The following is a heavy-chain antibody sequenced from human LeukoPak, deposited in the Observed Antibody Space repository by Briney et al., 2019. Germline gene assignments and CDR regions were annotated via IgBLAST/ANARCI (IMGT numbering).Heavy chain of an antibody. CDR3: ASFGIQLWLSY. D-gene: IGHD5-18*01. Sequence: PGGSLRLSCAASGFTFSSYEMNWVRQAPGKGLEWVSYISSSGSTIYYADSVKGRFTISRDNAKNSLYLQMNSLRGEDTAVYYCASFGIQLWLSYWGQGTLVTVSS. CDR2: ISSSGSTI. J-gene: IGHJ4*02. V-gene: IGHV3-48*03. CDR1: GFTFSSYE.